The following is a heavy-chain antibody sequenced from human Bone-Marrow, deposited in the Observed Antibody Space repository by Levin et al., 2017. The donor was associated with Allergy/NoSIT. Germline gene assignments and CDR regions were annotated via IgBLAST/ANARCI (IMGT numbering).Heavy chain of an antibody. V-gene: IGHV5-51*01. D-gene: IGHD4-17*01. CDR2: IYPDDSDT. J-gene: IGHJ3*01. CDR1: GYSFTTYW. Sequence: GESLKISCKGSGYSFTTYWIGWVRQMPGKGLEWMGIIYPDDSDTKYSPSFQGRVTISADKSISTAYLHWSSLKASDTAIYYCARHEGVTTVTPARIDVRGQGTMVTVSS. CDR3: ARHEGVTTVTPARIDV.